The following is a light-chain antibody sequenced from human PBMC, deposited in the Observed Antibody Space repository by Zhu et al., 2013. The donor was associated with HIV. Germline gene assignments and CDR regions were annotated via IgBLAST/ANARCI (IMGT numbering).Light chain of an antibody. CDR2: DAS. J-gene: IGKJ2*04. Sequence: DIQMTQSPSSLSAFVGDRVTITCQASQDISNYLNWYQQKPGKAPKLLIYDASNLETGVPSRFSGSGSGTDFTFTISSLQPEDIATYYCQQYDNFPCSFGQGTKLEIK. CDR1: QDISNY. V-gene: IGKV1-33*01. CDR3: QQYDNFPCS.